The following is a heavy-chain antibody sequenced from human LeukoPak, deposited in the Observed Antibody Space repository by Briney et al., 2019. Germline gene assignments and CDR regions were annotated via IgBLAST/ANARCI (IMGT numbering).Heavy chain of an antibody. Sequence: GRSLRLSCAASRFTFSNYGMHWVRQAPGKGLEWVAVIWYDGSNKYYADSVKGRFTISRDNSKNTLYLQMNSLRAEDTAVYYCARDGSSGWYWVDYWGQGTLVTVSS. V-gene: IGHV3-33*01. CDR1: RFTFSNYG. D-gene: IGHD6-19*01. CDR3: ARDGSSGWYWVDY. CDR2: IWYDGSNK. J-gene: IGHJ4*02.